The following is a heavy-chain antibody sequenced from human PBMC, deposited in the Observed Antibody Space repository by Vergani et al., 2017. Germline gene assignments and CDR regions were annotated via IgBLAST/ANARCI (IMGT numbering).Heavy chain of an antibody. D-gene: IGHD6-13*01. CDR3: AREVMGQQLVTGPYYYYGMDV. CDR1: GYTFTGYY. CDR2: INPNSGGT. Sequence: QVQLVQSGAEVKKPGASVKVSCKASGYTFTGYYMHWVRQAPGQGLEWMGWINPNSGGTNYAQKFQGWVTMTRDTSISTAYMELGRLRSDDTAVYYCAREVMGQQLVTGPYYYYGMDVWGQGTTVTVSS. J-gene: IGHJ6*02. V-gene: IGHV1-2*04.